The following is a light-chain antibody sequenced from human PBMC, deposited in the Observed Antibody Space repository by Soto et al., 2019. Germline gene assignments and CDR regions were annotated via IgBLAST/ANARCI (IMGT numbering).Light chain of an antibody. CDR2: WAS. CDR1: QTVFSSSSNKNF. Sequence: IVMTQSPDSLTVSLGETATINCKSSQTVFSSSSNKNFLGWYQQKPGLPPKLLISWASTRESGVPDRFSGSGSGTDFTLTIGSLQAEDVAVYCCQQYSSAPITFGQGTRLEIK. CDR3: QQYSSAPIT. V-gene: IGKV4-1*01. J-gene: IGKJ5*01.